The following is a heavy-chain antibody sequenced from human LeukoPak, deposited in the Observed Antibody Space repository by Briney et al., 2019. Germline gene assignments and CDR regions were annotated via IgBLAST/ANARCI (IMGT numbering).Heavy chain of an antibody. CDR3: ARDYGRSRDYGMDV. CDR2: INSDGSRT. D-gene: IGHD3-10*01. Sequence: GGSLRLSCAASGFTFSNYWMHWVRQAPGKGLVWVSRINSDGSRTSYADSVKGRFTISRDNAKNTLYLQMNSLRVEDTAVYYCARDYGRSRDYGMDVWGPGTTVTVSS. CDR1: GFTFSNYW. J-gene: IGHJ6*02. V-gene: IGHV3-74*01.